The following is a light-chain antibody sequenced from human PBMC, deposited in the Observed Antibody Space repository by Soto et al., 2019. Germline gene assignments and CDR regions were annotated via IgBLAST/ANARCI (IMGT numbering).Light chain of an antibody. J-gene: IGLJ1*01. CDR2: DVN. CDR3: TSYTNSGTYI. Sequence: QSALTQPASVSGSPGQSITISCTGTSSDVGSYNLVSWYQHHPGKVPKLIIFDVNNRPSGISNRFSGSKSDNTASLTISGLQAEDEADYYCTSYTNSGTYILGTGTKVTVL. CDR1: SSDVGSYNL. V-gene: IGLV2-14*03.